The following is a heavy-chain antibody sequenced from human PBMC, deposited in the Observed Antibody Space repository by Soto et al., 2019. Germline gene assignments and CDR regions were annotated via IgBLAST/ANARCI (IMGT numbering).Heavy chain of an antibody. V-gene: IGHV4-59*01. D-gene: IGHD6-13*01. CDR3: AKKGAGNDALDI. CDR1: GGYLSSYY. Sequence: TSETQSLTYTVSGGYLSSYYWSWLRPPPGKGLEWIGYIYYSGSTNYNPSLKSRVTIAVDTSKNQFSLKLSSVTAADTAVYYWAKKGAGNDALDIRGQGTMVPGSS. J-gene: IGHJ3*02. CDR2: IYYSGST.